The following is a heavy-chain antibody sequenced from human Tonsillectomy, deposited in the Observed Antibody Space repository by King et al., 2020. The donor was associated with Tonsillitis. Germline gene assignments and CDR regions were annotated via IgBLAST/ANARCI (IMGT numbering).Heavy chain of an antibody. D-gene: IGHD3-9*01. J-gene: IGHJ4*02. CDR1: GFTFSSYA. V-gene: IGHV3-23*04. CDR2: ISGSGDST. CDR3: AKDKGYSDSIDY. Sequence: VQLVESGGGLVQPGGSLRLSCAASGFTFSSYAMSWVRQAPGKGLEWVSAISGSGDSTYYADSVKGRFTISRDNSKNTRYLQMNSLRAEDTAVYYCAKDKGYSDSIDYWGQGPRVTVSS.